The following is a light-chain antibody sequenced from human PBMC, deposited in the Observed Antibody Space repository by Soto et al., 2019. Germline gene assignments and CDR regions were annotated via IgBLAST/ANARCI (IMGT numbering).Light chain of an antibody. CDR3: QHYKMYSTWT. CDR2: DVS. V-gene: IGKV1-5*01. Sequence: DIQMTQSPSTVSAYVGDSVTITCRASQSITTWLAWYQQRPGKAPKLXXYDVSSLQSGVPSRFSGSGSGTEFTLTISSLQPDDFATYYCQHYKMYSTWTFGQGTRLEIK. CDR1: QSITTW. J-gene: IGKJ5*01.